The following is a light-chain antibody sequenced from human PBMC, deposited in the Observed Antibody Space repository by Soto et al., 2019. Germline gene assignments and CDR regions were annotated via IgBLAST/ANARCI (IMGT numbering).Light chain of an antibody. J-gene: IGKJ5*01. CDR3: QQYNNWPLT. V-gene: IGKV3-15*01. Sequence: AQSPGTLPLTAGDRAPLSCRASQSVSRNLAWSQQKPGQAPRLLIYGASSRATGIPVRFSGSGSGTEFTLTISSLQSEDFAVYYCQQYNNWPLTFGQGTRLEIK. CDR1: QSVSRN. CDR2: GAS.